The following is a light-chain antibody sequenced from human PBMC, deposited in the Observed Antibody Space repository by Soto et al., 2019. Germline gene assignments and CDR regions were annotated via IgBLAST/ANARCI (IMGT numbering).Light chain of an antibody. Sequence: EIVLTQSPGTLSLSPGERATLSCRASQSVSNSYLAWYQQKPGQAPRLLIYGASSRATGIPDRVSGSGSGTDFAVTISRLEPEDFAVYHCQQYGGSPWTFGQGTKVEIK. CDR2: GAS. V-gene: IGKV3-20*01. J-gene: IGKJ1*01. CDR1: QSVSNSY. CDR3: QQYGGSPWT.